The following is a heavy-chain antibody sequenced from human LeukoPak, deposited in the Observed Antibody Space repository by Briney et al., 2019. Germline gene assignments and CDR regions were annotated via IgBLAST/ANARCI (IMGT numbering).Heavy chain of an antibody. CDR3: ARDLYYGSGGYYFDY. J-gene: IGHJ4*02. CDR1: GVTVSSNY. Sequence: GGSLRLSCAASGVTVSSNYMSWVRQAPGKGLGWVSVLQSGGTTHYADSVKGRFTISRDISKNTLYLQMNSLRVEDTAVYYCARDLYYGSGGYYFDYWGQGTLVTVSS. D-gene: IGHD3-10*01. V-gene: IGHV3-66*01. CDR2: LQSGGTT.